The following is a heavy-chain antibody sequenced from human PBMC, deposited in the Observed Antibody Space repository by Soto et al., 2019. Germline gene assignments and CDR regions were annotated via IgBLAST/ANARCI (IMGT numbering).Heavy chain of an antibody. V-gene: IGHV1-18*01. D-gene: IGHD3-16*02. CDR1: GYTFTSYG. J-gene: IGHJ4*02. CDR2: ISAYNGNT. Sequence: ASVKVSCKASGYTFTSYGISWGRQAPGQGLEGMGWISAYNGNTNYAQKLQGRVTMTPDTSTSTAYMELRSLRSDDTAVYYCARGRGMITGGGVIVTAFDYWGQGTLVTVSS. CDR3: ARGRGMITGGGVIVTAFDY.